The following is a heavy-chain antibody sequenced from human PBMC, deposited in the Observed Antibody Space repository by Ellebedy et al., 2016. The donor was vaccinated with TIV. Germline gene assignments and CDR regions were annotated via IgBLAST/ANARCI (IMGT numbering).Heavy chain of an antibody. Sequence: ASVKVSCKASGYTFTGYYMHWVRQAPGQGLEWMGWINPNSGGTNYAQKFQGWVTMTRDTSISTAYMELSRLRSDDTAVYYCARGPEYSSSSPAFDIWGQGTMVTVSS. D-gene: IGHD6-6*01. CDR2: INPNSGGT. V-gene: IGHV1-2*04. CDR1: GYTFTGYY. CDR3: ARGPEYSSSSPAFDI. J-gene: IGHJ3*02.